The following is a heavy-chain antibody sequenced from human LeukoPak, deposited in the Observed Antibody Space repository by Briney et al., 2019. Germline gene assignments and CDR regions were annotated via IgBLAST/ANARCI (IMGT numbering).Heavy chain of an antibody. CDR3: TKDRAYGQFLWGNDY. D-gene: IGHD2-21*01. Sequence: GGSLRLSCAASGFTFSNYWMHWVRQAPGKGLVWVSRINSDGRSTNYADSVKGRFTISRDNSKNTMYLQMNSLRPEDTALYYCTKDRAYGQFLWGNDYWGQGILVTVSS. CDR1: GFTFSNYW. V-gene: IGHV3-74*01. J-gene: IGHJ4*02. CDR2: INSDGRST.